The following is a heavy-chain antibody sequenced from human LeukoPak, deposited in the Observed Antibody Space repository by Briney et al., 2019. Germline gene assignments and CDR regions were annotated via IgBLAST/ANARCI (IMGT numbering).Heavy chain of an antibody. CDR3: ARDCWDYGSGSYCGIDY. Sequence: GGSLRLSCAASGFTFSSYSMNWVRQAPGKGLEWVSSISSSSSYIYYADSVKGRFTISRDNAKNSLYLQMNSLRAEDTTVYYCARDCWDYGSGSYCGIDYWGQGTLVTVSS. D-gene: IGHD3-10*01. V-gene: IGHV3-21*03. CDR1: GFTFSSYS. J-gene: IGHJ4*02. CDR2: ISSSSSYI.